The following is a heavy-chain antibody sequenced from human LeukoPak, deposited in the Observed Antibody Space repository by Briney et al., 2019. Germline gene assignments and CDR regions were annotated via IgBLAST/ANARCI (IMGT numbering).Heavy chain of an antibody. D-gene: IGHD3-22*01. CDR1: GFTFSNYA. J-gene: IGHJ4*02. CDR3: AKDPASSYYYDSSGYGLFDY. V-gene: IGHV3-23*01. Sequence: GGSLRLSCTASGFTFSNYAMSWVRQAPGKGLEWVSAISGSGGSTYYADSVKGRFTISRDNSKNTLYLQMNSLRAEDTAVYYCAKDPASSYYYDSSGYGLFDYWGQGTLVTVSS. CDR2: ISGSGGST.